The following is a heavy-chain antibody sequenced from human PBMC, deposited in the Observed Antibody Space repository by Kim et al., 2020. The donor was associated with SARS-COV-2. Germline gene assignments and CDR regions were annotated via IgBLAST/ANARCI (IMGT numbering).Heavy chain of an antibody. V-gene: IGHV1-2*06. Sequence: ASVKVSCKASGYTFTGYYMHWVRQAPGQGLEWMGRINPNSGGTNYAQKFQGRVTMTRDTSISTAYMELSRLRSDDTAVYYCARVQWLGSSRDAFDIWGQGTMVTVSS. J-gene: IGHJ3*02. D-gene: IGHD6-19*01. CDR3: ARVQWLGSSRDAFDI. CDR1: GYTFTGYY. CDR2: INPNSGGT.